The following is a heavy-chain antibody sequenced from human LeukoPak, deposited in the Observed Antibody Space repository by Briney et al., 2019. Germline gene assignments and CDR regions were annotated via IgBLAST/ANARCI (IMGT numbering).Heavy chain of an antibody. J-gene: IGHJ6*03. V-gene: IGHV1-18*01. CDR1: GYTFTSYG. Sequence: GASVKVSCKASGYTFTSYGISWVRQAPGQGLEWMGWISAYNGNTNYAQKLQGRVTMTTDTSTSTAYMELRSLRSDDTAVYYCARVQWLGAFYYYYYYYMDVWGKGTTVTISS. D-gene: IGHD6-19*01. CDR3: ARVQWLGAFYYYYYYYMDV. CDR2: ISAYNGNT.